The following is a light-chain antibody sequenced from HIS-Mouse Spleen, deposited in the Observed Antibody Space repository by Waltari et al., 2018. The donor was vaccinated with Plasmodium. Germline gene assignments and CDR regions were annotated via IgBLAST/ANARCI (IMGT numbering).Light chain of an antibody. CDR1: QSVSSN. V-gene: IGKV3-15*01. J-gene: IGKJ3*01. Sequence: EIVMTQSPATLSVSPGESATLSCRASQSVSSNLAWYQQKPGQAPMLLIYGASTRATGIPARFSGSGSGTEFTLTISSLQSEDFAVYYCQQYNNWSFTFGPGTKVDIK. CDR3: QQYNNWSFT. CDR2: GAS.